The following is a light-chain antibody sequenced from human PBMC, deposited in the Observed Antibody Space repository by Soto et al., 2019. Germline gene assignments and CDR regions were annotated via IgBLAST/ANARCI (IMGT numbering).Light chain of an antibody. CDR1: QSISSY. Sequence: DIQMTQSPSSLSASVGDRVTITCLAIQSISSYLNWYQQKPGQAPKLLIYNTSSLQSGVPSRFSGSGSGTDFTLTISSLQPEDFKPYYCQQNYNTLITFGQGTRLEIK. CDR2: NTS. J-gene: IGKJ5*01. V-gene: IGKV1-39*01. CDR3: QQNYNTLIT.